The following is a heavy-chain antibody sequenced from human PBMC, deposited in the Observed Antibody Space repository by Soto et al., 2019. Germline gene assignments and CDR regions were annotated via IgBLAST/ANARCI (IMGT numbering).Heavy chain of an antibody. Sequence: GVSVKVSCKASGYTFTSYGISWVRQAPGQGLEWMGWISAYNGNTNYAQKLQGRVTMTTDTSTSTAYMELRSLRSDDTAVYYCARVGVEQNYYYYMDVWGKGTTVTVSS. CDR3: ARVGVEQNYYYYMDV. D-gene: IGHD6-6*01. CDR2: ISAYNGNT. J-gene: IGHJ6*03. V-gene: IGHV1-18*01. CDR1: GYTFTSYG.